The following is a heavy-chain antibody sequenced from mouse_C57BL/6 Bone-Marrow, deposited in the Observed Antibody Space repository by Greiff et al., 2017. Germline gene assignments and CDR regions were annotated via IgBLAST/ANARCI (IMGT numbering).Heavy chain of an antibody. V-gene: IGHV1-55*01. J-gene: IGHJ1*03. D-gene: IGHD2-5*01. Sequence: QVQLQQPGAELVKPGASVKMSCKASGYTFTSYWITWVKQRPGQGLEWIGDISPGSGSTNYNEKFKSKATLTVDTSSSTAYMQLSSLTSEDSAVYYCAREGPYYSNVDVWGTGTTVTGSS. CDR2: ISPGSGST. CDR1: GYTFTSYW. CDR3: AREGPYYSNVDV.